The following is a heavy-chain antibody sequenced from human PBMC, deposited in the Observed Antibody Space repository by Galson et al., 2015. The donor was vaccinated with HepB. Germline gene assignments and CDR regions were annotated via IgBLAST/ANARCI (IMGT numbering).Heavy chain of an antibody. CDR1: GFTFSSYS. V-gene: IGHV3-21*01. CDR2: ISSSSSYI. J-gene: IGHJ4*02. CDR3: ARVFSSSAMDEDY. D-gene: IGHD6-6*01. Sequence: SLRLSCAASGFTFSSYSMNWVRQAPGKGLEWVSSISSSSSYIYYADSVKGRFTISRDNAKNSLYLQMNSLRAEDTAVYYCARVFSSSAMDEDYWGQGTLVTVSS.